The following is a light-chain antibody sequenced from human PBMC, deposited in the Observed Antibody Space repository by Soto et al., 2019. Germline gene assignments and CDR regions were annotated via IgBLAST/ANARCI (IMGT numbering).Light chain of an antibody. CDR1: QGITSY. J-gene: IGKJ4*01. Sequence: DIQLTQSPSFLSASVGDRVTITCRASQGITSYLAWYQQKPGRAPKLLIYAASTLQSGVPSRFSGSGSGTEFTLTIYSLQPEDFATYYCQHVNSYPLTFGGGTKVEIK. CDR3: QHVNSYPLT. V-gene: IGKV1-9*01. CDR2: AAS.